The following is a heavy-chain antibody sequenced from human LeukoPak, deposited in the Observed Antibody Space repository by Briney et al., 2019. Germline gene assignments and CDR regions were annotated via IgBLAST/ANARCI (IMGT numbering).Heavy chain of an antibody. CDR1: GFTFSTYS. Sequence: SGGSLRLSCVASGFTFSTYSMNWVRQAPGKGLEWVSGITGSGGNRYYADSVKGRFTISRDNSKNTLYLQMNSLRAEDTAVYYCAKDDNYIRFLSWGQGTLVTVSS. CDR2: ITGSGGNR. D-gene: IGHD3-16*01. V-gene: IGHV3-23*01. J-gene: IGHJ5*02. CDR3: AKDDNYIRFLS.